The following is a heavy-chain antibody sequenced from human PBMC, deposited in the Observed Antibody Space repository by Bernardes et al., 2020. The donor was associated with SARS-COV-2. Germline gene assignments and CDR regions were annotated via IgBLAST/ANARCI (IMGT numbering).Heavy chain of an antibody. CDR2: INPHTSDT. CDR3: ATSPTETGDS. Sequence: ASVKVSCKTSGYPLSDKYIHWVRQAPGQGLEWMGWINPHTSDTNYAGKFQGRVTLTRDTSSSTAYMELSRLRSDDTAIYSCATSPTETGDSWGQGTLITVSS. J-gene: IGHJ4*02. CDR1: GYPLSDKY. D-gene: IGHD2-21*02. V-gene: IGHV1-2*02.